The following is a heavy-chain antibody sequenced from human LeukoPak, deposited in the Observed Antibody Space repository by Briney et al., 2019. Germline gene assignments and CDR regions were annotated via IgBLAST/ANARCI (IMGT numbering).Heavy chain of an antibody. J-gene: IGHJ4*02. CDR2: IYYDGST. V-gene: IGHV4-59*08. CDR3: ARRGLAYYFDY. CDR1: GGSISSYY. Sequence: PSETLSLTCTVSGGSISSYYWSWIRQPPGKGLEWIGYIYYDGSTKYNPSLKSRVTISVDTSKNQFSLKLSSVTAADTAVYYCARRGLAYYFDYWGQGTLVTVSS.